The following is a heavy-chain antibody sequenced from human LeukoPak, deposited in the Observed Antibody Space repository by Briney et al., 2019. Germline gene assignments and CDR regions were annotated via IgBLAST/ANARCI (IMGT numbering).Heavy chain of an antibody. CDR1: GFTFNTYA. V-gene: IGHV3-23*01. CDR3: AKLPPSGYFFDH. CDR2: ISGGGGGT. Sequence: GGSLRLSCAASGFTFNTYAMSWVRQAPGKGLEWVAAISGGGGGTYYADSVKGRFTISRDNTKNTLSLQMSSLRAEDTAIYFCAKLPPSGYFFDHWGQGTLVTVSS. D-gene: IGHD6-25*01. J-gene: IGHJ4*02.